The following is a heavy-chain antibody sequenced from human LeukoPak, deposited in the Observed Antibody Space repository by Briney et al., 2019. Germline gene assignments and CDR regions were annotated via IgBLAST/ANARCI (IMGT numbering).Heavy chain of an antibody. CDR1: GFTFSSYA. J-gene: IGHJ4*02. V-gene: IGHV3-30-3*01. CDR2: ISYDGSNK. Sequence: GGSLRLSCAASGFTFSSYAMHWVRQAPGKGLEWVAVISYDGSNKYYADSVKGRFTISRDNSKNTLYLQMNSLRAEDTAVYYCARGHIVVVTAIPFYWGRGTLVTVSS. D-gene: IGHD2-21*02. CDR3: ARGHIVVVTAIPFY.